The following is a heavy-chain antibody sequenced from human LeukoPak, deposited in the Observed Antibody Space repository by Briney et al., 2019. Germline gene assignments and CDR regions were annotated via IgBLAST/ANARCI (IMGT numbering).Heavy chain of an antibody. D-gene: IGHD4-17*01. V-gene: IGHV4-39*01. CDR3: ARHVVAYDYGDY. CDR2: IYYTGST. CDR1: GGSISSSTYY. J-gene: IGHJ4*02. Sequence: SETLSLTCIVSGGSISSSTYYWGWTRQPPGKGLEWIGSIYYTGSTYYNPSLKSRVTISVYTSENQFSLRLSSVTAADTAVYYCARHVVAYDYGDYWGQGTLVTVSS.